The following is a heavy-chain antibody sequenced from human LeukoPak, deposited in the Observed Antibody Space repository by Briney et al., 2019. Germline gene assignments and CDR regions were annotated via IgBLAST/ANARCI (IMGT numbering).Heavy chain of an antibody. D-gene: IGHD6-19*01. CDR2: ISGSGGST. CDR3: ARYDLYSSGWYEGGK. J-gene: IGHJ4*02. V-gene: IGHV3-23*01. Sequence: PGGSLRLSCAASGFTFSSYAMTWVRQAPGKGLEWVSAISGSGGSTYYADSVKGRFTISRDNSKNTLYLQMNSLRAEDTAVYYCARYDLYSSGWYEGGKWGQGTLVTVPS. CDR1: GFTFSSYA.